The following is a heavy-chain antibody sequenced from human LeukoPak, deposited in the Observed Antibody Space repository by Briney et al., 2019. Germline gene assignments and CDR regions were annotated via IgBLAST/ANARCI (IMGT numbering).Heavy chain of an antibody. V-gene: IGHV1-2*02. CDR1: GYTFTGYY. CDR3: AREKISCSGGSCYDP. CDR2: INPNSGGT. J-gene: IGHJ5*02. D-gene: IGHD2-15*01. Sequence: ASVKVSCKASGYTFTGYYMHWVRQAPGQGLEWVGWINPNSGGTNYAQKFQGRVTMTRDTSISTAYMELSRLRSDDTAVYYCAREKISCSGGSCYDPWGQGTLVTVSS.